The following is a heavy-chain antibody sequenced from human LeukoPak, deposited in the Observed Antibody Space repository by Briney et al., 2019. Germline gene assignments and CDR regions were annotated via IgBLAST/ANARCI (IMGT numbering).Heavy chain of an antibody. CDR1: GGTFSSYA. D-gene: IGHD6-13*01. Sequence: SVKVSSKASGGTFSSYAISWVRQAPGQGLEWMGGIIPIFGTANYAQKFQGRVTITTDESTSTAYMELSSLRSEDTAVYYCARGGQHPAKYYYYYYMDVWGKGTTVTVSS. J-gene: IGHJ6*03. CDR2: IIPIFGTA. CDR3: ARGGQHPAKYYYYYYMDV. V-gene: IGHV1-69*05.